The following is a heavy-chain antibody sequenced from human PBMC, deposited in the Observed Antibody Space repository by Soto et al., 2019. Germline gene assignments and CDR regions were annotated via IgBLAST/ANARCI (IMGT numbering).Heavy chain of an antibody. CDR1: GYTFTSYD. Sequence: QVQLVQSGAEVKKPGASVKVSCKASGYTFTSYDINWVRQATGQGLEWMGWMNPNSGNTGYAQKFQGKVTITRNTSISTAHMELSSLRSEDTAVYYCARGQQFVVVQAARYYYYGMDVWGKGTTVTVSS. V-gene: IGHV1-8*01. D-gene: IGHD2-2*01. CDR2: MNPNSGNT. CDR3: ARGQQFVVVQAARYYYYGMDV. J-gene: IGHJ6*04.